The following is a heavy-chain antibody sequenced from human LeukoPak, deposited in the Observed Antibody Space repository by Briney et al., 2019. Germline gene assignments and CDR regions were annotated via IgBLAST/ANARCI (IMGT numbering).Heavy chain of an antibody. Sequence: GGSLRLSCAASGFTFSSYAMSWVRQAPGKGLEWVSAISGSGGSTYYADSVKGRFTISRDNAKNSLYLQMNSLRAEDTAVYYCAREDYDFWSGYYNGMDVWGQGTTVTVSS. CDR2: ISGSGGST. D-gene: IGHD3-3*01. V-gene: IGHV3-23*01. CDR3: AREDYDFWSGYYNGMDV. J-gene: IGHJ6*02. CDR1: GFTFSSYA.